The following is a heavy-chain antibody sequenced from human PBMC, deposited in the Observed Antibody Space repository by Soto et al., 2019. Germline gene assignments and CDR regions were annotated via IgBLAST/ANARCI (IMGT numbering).Heavy chain of an antibody. J-gene: IGHJ5*02. Sequence: QVQLQQWGAGLLKPSETLSLTCAVYGGSFSGYYWSWIRQPPGKWLEWIGEINHSGSTNYNPSLKSRVTISVDTSKNQFSLKLSSVTAADTAVYYCARFQRHSSSWYIGSTWGQGTLVTVSS. CDR3: ARFQRHSSSWYIGST. CDR1: GGSFSGYY. V-gene: IGHV4-34*01. CDR2: INHSGST. D-gene: IGHD6-13*01.